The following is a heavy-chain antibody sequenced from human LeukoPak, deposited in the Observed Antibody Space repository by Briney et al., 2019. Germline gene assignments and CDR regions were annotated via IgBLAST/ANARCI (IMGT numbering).Heavy chain of an antibody. CDR3: ARGGYSYDNWFDP. V-gene: IGHV4-34*01. Sequence: SETLSLTYAVYGGSFSGYYWSWIRQPPGKGLEWIGEINHSGSTNYNPSLKSRVTISVDTSKNQFSLKLSSVTAADTAVYYCARGGYSYDNWFDPWGQGTLVTVSS. CDR2: INHSGST. CDR1: GGSFSGYY. J-gene: IGHJ5*02. D-gene: IGHD5-18*01.